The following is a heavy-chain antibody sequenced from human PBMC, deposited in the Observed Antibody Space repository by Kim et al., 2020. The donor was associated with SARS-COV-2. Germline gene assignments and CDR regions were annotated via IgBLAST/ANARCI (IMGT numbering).Heavy chain of an antibody. J-gene: IGHJ2*01. CDR1: GASIRSYY. V-gene: IGHV4-59*01. Sequence: SETLSLTCSVSGASIRSYYWSWIRQPPGKGLEWIGFFFFSGNTNYNPSLKSRVTISIDTSKNHFSLKLTSVTAADTAVYYCARVAAPNEWHIDLWGRGTLVTVSS. CDR3: ARVAAPNEWHIDL. CDR2: FFFSGNT. D-gene: IGHD6-13*01.